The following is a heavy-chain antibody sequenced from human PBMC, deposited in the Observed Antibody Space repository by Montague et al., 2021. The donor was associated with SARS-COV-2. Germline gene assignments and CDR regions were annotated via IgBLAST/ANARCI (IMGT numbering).Heavy chain of an antibody. CDR2: ISGSGGST. CDR1: GFTFSSYA. CDR3: AKGGERITMIVVVITLADFDY. J-gene: IGHJ4*02. Sequence: SLRLSCAASGFTFSSYAMSWVRQAPGKGLEWVPAISGSGGSTYYADSVKGRFTISRDNSKNTLYLQMNSLRAEGTAVYYCAKGGERITMIVVVITLADFDYWGQGTLVTVPS. D-gene: IGHD3-22*01. V-gene: IGHV3-23*01.